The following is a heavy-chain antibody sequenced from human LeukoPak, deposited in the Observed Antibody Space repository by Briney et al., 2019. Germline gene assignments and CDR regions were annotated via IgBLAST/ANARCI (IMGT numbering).Heavy chain of an antibody. CDR3: ARDKVPHCSSTSCYVSYYYYGMDV. CDR1: GGTFSRYA. V-gene: IGHV1-69*13. J-gene: IGHJ6*04. D-gene: IGHD2-2*01. Sequence: FSVKVSCKASGGTFSRYAISGVRPAPGQGLEWMGGIIPIFGTANYAQKLQERVTLTADESTSTAYMVLSSLRSEDTAVYYCARDKVPHCSSTSCYVSYYYYGMDVWGKGTTVTVSS. CDR2: IIPIFGTA.